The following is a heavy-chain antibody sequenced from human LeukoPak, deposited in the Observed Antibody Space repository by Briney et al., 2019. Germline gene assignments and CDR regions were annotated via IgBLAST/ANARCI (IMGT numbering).Heavy chain of an antibody. CDR2: IYTSGST. CDR1: GNSSSSGDNY. D-gene: IGHD3-22*01. J-gene: IGHJ4*02. Sequence: SQTLSLTCTVSGNSSSSGDNYWSWIRQPAGKGLEWIGRIYTSGSTNYNPSLKSRVTISGDTSKNQFSLRLSSVTAADTAVYYCPRASYSYDINGWVPFDYWGQGTLVTVSS. CDR3: PRASYSYDINGWVPFDY. V-gene: IGHV4-61*02.